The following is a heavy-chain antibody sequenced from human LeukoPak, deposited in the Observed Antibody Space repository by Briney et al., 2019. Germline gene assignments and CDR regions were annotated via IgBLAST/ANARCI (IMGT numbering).Heavy chain of an antibody. V-gene: IGHV3-30*18. CDR1: GFTFSSYG. J-gene: IGHJ4*02. CDR2: ISYDGSNK. CDR3: AKGCRRVFPLETDY. Sequence: QPGGSLRLSCAASGFTFSSYGMHWVRQAPGKGLEWVAVISYDGSNKYYADSVKGRFTISRDNSKNTLYLQMNSLRAEDTAVYYCAKGCRRVFPLETDYWGQGTLVTVSS.